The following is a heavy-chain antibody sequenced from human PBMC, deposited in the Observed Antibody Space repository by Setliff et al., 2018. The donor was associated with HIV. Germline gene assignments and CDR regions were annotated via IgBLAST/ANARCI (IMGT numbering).Heavy chain of an antibody. CDR2: IIPILGIA. CDR1: GGTFSSYT. J-gene: IGHJ2*01. V-gene: IGHV1-69*02. D-gene: IGHD3-22*01. CDR3: ARHQAPYYGSSGYNPNWYFDL. Sequence: AVKVSCKASGGTFSSYTITWVRQAPGQGLEWMGRIIPILGIANYAQKFQGRVTITADTSASTAYMELNSLSSEDTAVYYCARHQAPYYGSSGYNPNWYFDLWGRGTLVTVSS.